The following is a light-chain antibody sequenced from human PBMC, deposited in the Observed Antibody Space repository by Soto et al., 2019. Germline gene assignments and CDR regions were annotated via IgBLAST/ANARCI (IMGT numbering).Light chain of an antibody. CDR2: AAS. V-gene: IGKV3-20*01. Sequence: EIVLTQSPGTLSLSPGERATLSCRASQSVSNNYLAWYQQKPGQAPRLLIYAASNRATGIPDRFSGSGSGTDFTLTINRLEPEDFAVYYCQQYGTSLLTFGQGTKVDIK. J-gene: IGKJ1*01. CDR1: QSVSNNY. CDR3: QQYGTSLLT.